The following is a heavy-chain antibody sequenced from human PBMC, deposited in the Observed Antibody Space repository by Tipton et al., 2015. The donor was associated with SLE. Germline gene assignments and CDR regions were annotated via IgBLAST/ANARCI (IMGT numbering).Heavy chain of an antibody. V-gene: IGHV3-30*04. Sequence: SLRLSCAASGFTFSSYAMHWVRQAPGKGLEWVAVISYDGSNKYHADSVKGRFTISRDNSKNTLYLQMNSLRAEDTAVYYCARDRIAAAAWFDPWGQGTLVTVSS. CDR2: ISYDGSNK. CDR1: GFTFSSYA. J-gene: IGHJ5*02. D-gene: IGHD6-13*01. CDR3: ARDRIAAAAWFDP.